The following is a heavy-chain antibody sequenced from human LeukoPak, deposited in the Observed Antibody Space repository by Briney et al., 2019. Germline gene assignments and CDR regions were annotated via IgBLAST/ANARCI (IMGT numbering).Heavy chain of an antibody. CDR3: ARQRYSVVYYFDY. CDR1: RGSTCSFF. J-gene: IGHJ4*02. Sequence: SETLSPTRTLSRGSTCSFFWSWIRHTPGKGLEWSGYIYYSGSTNYNPSLKSRVTISVDTSKNQFSLKLSSVTAADTAVYYCARQRYSVVYYFDYWGQGTLVTVSS. D-gene: IGHD6-13*01. CDR2: IYYSGST. V-gene: IGHV4-59*08.